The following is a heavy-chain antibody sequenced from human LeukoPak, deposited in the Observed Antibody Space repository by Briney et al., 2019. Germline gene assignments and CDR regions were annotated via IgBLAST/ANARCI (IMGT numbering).Heavy chain of an antibody. V-gene: IGHV4-39*01. J-gene: IGHJ4*02. CDR3: ARRGGDSYGYDY. CDR1: GGSIRSASYY. CDR2: IYYSGSV. D-gene: IGHD5-18*01. Sequence: PSETLSLTCTASGGSIRSASYYWGWIRQPPGKGLEWIGSIYYSGSVNYNLSLKSRVTISVDTSKNQSSLRLTSVTAADTAVYYCARRGGDSYGYDYWGQGTLVTVSS.